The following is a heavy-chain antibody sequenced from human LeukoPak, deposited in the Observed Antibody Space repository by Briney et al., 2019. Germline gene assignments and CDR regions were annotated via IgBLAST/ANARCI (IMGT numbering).Heavy chain of an antibody. CDR1: GGTFSSYA. CDR3: ARTYYYDSSGYLGLFY. V-gene: IGHV1-69*05. J-gene: IGHJ4*02. D-gene: IGHD3-22*01. Sequence: SVKVSCKASGGTFSSYAISWVRQAPGQGLEWMGGIIPIFGTANYAQKFQGRVTITTDESTSTAYMELSSLRSEDAAVYYCARTYYYDSSGYLGLFYWGQGTLVTVSS. CDR2: IIPIFGTA.